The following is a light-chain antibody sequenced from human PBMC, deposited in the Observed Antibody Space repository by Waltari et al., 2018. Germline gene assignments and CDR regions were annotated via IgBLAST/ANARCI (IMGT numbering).Light chain of an antibody. J-gene: IGKJ5*01. V-gene: IGKV1-9*01. Sequence: DIQLTQSPPFLSASVGDRVTITCRASQGISSYLAWYQQKPGKAPKLLIYVASTLQSGVPSRFSGSGSGTEFTLTISSLQPEDFATYYCQQLNNYPLTFGQGTRLEIK. CDR2: VAS. CDR3: QQLNNYPLT. CDR1: QGISSY.